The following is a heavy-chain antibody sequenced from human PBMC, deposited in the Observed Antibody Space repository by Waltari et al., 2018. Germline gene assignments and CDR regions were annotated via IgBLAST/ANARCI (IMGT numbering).Heavy chain of an antibody. D-gene: IGHD2-2*02. CDR3: ARDQCSSTSCYTGDNWFDP. J-gene: IGHJ5*02. V-gene: IGHV1-69*01. Sequence: QVQLVQSGAEVKKPGSSVKVSCKASGGTFSSYAISWVRQAPGQGRVWMGGIIPIVGTANYAHKVQGRGTMTADESTSTAYMELSSLRSEDTAVYYCARDQCSSTSCYTGDNWFDPWGQGTLVTVSS. CDR1: GGTFSSYA. CDR2: IIPIVGTA.